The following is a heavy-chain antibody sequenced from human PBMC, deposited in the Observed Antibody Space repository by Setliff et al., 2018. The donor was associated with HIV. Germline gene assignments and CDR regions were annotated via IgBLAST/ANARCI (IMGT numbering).Heavy chain of an antibody. CDR2: ISSNGGST. D-gene: IGHD2-2*01. CDR3: VKAVIVVIPAAIFDY. Sequence: PGGSLRLSCAASGFTFSSDGMHWVRQAPGKGLEYVSAISSNGGSTYYADSVKGRFTISRDNSKNTLYLQMSSLRVEDTAVYYCVKAVIVVIPAAIFDYWGQGTLVTVSS. CDR1: GFTFSSDG. V-gene: IGHV3-64D*09. J-gene: IGHJ4*02.